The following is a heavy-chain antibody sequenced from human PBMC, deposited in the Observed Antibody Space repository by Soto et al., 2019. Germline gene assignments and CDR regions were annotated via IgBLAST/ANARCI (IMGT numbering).Heavy chain of an antibody. CDR2: ISYDGSNK. CDR3: ARDLSRLGVGGYFDY. D-gene: IGHD6-19*01. V-gene: IGHV3-30-3*01. Sequence: GGSLRLSCAASGFTFSSYAMHWVRQAPGKGLEWVAVISYDGSNKYYADSVKGRFTISRDNSKNTLYLQMNSLRAEDTAVYYCARDLSRLGVGGYFDYWGQGTLVTVSS. CDR1: GFTFSSYA. J-gene: IGHJ4*02.